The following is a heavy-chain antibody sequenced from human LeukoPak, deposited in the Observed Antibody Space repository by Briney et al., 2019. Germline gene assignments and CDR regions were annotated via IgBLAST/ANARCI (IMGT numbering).Heavy chain of an antibody. Sequence: SETLSLTCTVSGASISSYYWTWIRQPPGKGLEWIGYISYSGSTNYNPSLKSRVTISLATSKNQFSLKLTSVTAADTAVYYCARHTTIFGVVIMGWFDPWGQGTLVTVSS. CDR2: ISYSGST. CDR1: GASISSYY. D-gene: IGHD3-3*01. V-gene: IGHV4-59*01. CDR3: ARHTTIFGVVIMGWFDP. J-gene: IGHJ5*02.